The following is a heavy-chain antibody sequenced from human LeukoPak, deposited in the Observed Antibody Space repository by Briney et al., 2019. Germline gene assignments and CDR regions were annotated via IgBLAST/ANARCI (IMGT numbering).Heavy chain of an antibody. CDR1: GYTFTSYY. J-gene: IGHJ4*02. D-gene: IGHD2-15*01. CDR3: ARSASSGEFDY. Sequence: ASVKVPCKASGYTFTSYYIHWVRQAPGQGLEWMGIINPSGGSTSYAQKFQGRVTMTRDTSTSTVYMELSSLRSEDTAVYYCARSASSGEFDYWGQGTLVTVSS. CDR2: INPSGGST. V-gene: IGHV1-46*01.